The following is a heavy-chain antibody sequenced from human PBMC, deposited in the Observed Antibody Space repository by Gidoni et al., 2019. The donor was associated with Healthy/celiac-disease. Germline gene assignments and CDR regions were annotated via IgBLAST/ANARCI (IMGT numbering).Heavy chain of an antibody. CDR2: IYYSGST. Sequence: QVQLQESGPGLVKPSETLSLTCTVSGGSISSYYWSWIRQPPGKGLEWIGYIYYSGSTNYNPSLKSRVTISVDTSKNQFSLKLSSVTAADTAVYYCAREGHSSPIFDYWGQGTLVTVSS. D-gene: IGHD6-13*01. V-gene: IGHV4-59*01. CDR1: GGSISSYY. J-gene: IGHJ4*02. CDR3: AREGHSSPIFDY.